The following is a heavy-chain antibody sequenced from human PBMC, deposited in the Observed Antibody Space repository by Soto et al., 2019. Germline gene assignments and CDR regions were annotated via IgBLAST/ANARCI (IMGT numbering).Heavy chain of an antibody. V-gene: IGHV3-9*01. Sequence: GGSLRLSCGVSGFTFDDYAMHWVRQVPGKGLEWVSGINWRSVNIAYADSVKGRFTISRDNAENSLYLQMSSLRADDTALYYCVRSYSWRVASTWAFDFWGQGTMVTV. D-gene: IGHD2-15*01. CDR2: INWRSVNI. CDR3: VRSYSWRVASTWAFDF. J-gene: IGHJ3*01. CDR1: GFTFDDYA.